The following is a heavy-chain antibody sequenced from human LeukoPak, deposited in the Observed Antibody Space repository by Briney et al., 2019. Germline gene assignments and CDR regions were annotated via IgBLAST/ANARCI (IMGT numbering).Heavy chain of an antibody. CDR2: IYYSGST. D-gene: IGHD6-19*01. J-gene: IGHJ6*02. CDR1: GGSISSYY. V-gene: IGHV4-59*08. Sequence: SETLSLTCTVSGGSISSYYWSWIRQPPGKGLEWIGYIYYSGSTNYNPSLKSRVTISVDTSKNQFSLKLSSVTAADTAVYYCARHTGYSSGWYYYYGMDVWGQGTTVTVSS. CDR3: ARHTGYSSGWYYYYGMDV.